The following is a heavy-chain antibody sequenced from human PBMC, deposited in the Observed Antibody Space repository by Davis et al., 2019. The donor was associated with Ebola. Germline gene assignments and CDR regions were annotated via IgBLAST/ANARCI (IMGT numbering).Heavy chain of an antibody. V-gene: IGHV4-34*01. J-gene: IGHJ6*02. CDR3: ARDQGYGMDV. CDR2: INHSGGT. Sequence: SETLSLTCAVYGGSFSGYYWSWIRQPPGKGLEWIGEINHSGGTNYNPSLKSRVTISVDTSKNQFSLKLSSVTAADTAVYYCARDQGYGMDVWGQGTTVTVSS. CDR1: GGSFSGYY.